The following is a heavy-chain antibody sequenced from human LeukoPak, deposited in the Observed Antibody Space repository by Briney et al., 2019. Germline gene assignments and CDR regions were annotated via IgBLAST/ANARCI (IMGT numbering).Heavy chain of an antibody. V-gene: IGHV1-18*01. Sequence: ASVKVSCKASGYTFTSYSISWVRQAPGQGLEWMGWISAYNGNTNYAQKLQGRVTMTTDTSTSTAYMEVRSLRSNDTAVYYCARDTPRDYDFWSGYSYDAFDIWGQGTMVTVSS. D-gene: IGHD3-3*01. J-gene: IGHJ3*02. CDR2: ISAYNGNT. CDR1: GYTFTSYS. CDR3: ARDTPRDYDFWSGYSYDAFDI.